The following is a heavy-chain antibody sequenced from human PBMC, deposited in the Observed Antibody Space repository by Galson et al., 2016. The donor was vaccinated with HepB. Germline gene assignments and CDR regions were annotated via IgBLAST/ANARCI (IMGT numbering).Heavy chain of an antibody. D-gene: IGHD2-2*01. Sequence: SLRLSCAASGFTVSNNYMSWVRQAPGKGLEWVSLIYSGGSTYYADSVKGRFTISRDNSKNTLYLQMNSLRVEDTAVYYCARGVFSSTLYTLGPWGQGTLVTISS. CDR3: ARGVFSSTLYTLGP. CDR2: IYSGGST. J-gene: IGHJ5*02. CDR1: GFTVSNNY. V-gene: IGHV3-53*01.